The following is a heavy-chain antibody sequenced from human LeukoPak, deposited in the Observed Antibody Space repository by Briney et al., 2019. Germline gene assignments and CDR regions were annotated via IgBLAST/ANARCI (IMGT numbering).Heavy chain of an antibody. CDR3: ARTVGTHRFDY. V-gene: IGHV4-39*01. D-gene: IGHD4-23*01. CDR1: GGSITSSNYH. CDR2: IYYNGNT. Sequence: SGTLSLTCTVSGGSITSSNYHWGWIRQPPGERLEWIGTIYYNGNTYYNPSLQSRVIISVDTSKNQFSLKLTSVTAPDTAVYYCARTVGTHRFDYWGQGILVTVSS. J-gene: IGHJ4*02.